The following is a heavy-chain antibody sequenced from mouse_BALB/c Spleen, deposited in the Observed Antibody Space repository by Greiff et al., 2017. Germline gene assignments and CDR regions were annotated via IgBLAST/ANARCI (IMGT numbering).Heavy chain of an antibody. CDR2: ISYSGST. V-gene: IGHV3-2*02. D-gene: IGHD1-2*01. CDR3: ARSETLLRPYWYFDV. J-gene: IGHJ1*01. Sequence: EVQGVESGPGLVKPSQSLSLTCTVTGYSITSDYAWNWIRQFPGNKLEWMGYISYSGSTSYNPSLKSRISITRDTSKNQFFLQLNSVTTEDTATYYCARSETLLRPYWYFDVWGAGTTVTVSS. CDR1: GYSITSDYA.